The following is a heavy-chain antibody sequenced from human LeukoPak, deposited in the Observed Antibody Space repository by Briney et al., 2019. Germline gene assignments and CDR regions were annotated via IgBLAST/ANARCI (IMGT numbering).Heavy chain of an antibody. J-gene: IGHJ6*03. CDR2: INSDGSST. Sequence: GGSLRLSCAASGFTFSSYWMHWVRQAPGKGLVWVSRINSDGSSTSYADSVKGRFTISRDSAKNTLYLQMNSLRAEDTAVYYCARGVVPGSYYMDVWGKGTTVTVSS. CDR1: GFTFSSYW. D-gene: IGHD3-3*01. V-gene: IGHV3-74*01. CDR3: ARGVVPGSYYMDV.